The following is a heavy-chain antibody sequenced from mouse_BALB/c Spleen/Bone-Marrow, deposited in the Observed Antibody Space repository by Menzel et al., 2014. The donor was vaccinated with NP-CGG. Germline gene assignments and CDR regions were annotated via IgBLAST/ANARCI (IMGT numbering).Heavy chain of an antibody. J-gene: IGHJ1*01. CDR3: ARDYYGRGWYFDV. CDR1: GYTLTDYW. Sequence: VHLVESGAELVMPGASVKMSCKASGYTLTDYWMHWVKQRPGQGLEWIGAIDTSDSYTSYNQKFKGKATLTVDESSSTAYMQLSSLTSEGSAVYYCARDYYGRGWYFDVWGAGTTVTVSS. CDR2: IDTSDSYT. D-gene: IGHD1-1*01. V-gene: IGHV1-69*01.